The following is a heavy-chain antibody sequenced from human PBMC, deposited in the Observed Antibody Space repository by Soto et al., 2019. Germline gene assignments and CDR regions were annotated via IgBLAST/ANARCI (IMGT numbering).Heavy chain of an antibody. J-gene: IGHJ6*02. D-gene: IGHD3-16*01. V-gene: IGHV1-18*01. CDR1: GYTSSSYG. CDR2: ISVFNGDT. Sequence: ASVKVSCKALGYTSSSYGINWVRQAPGQGLEWMGWISVFNGDTKYAQKFQGRVAITKDPGASTAHMELRSLRSDDAAVYFCATKDDHKDDQPYYYGMDVWGQGTTVTVSS. CDR3: ATKDDHKDDQPYYYGMDV.